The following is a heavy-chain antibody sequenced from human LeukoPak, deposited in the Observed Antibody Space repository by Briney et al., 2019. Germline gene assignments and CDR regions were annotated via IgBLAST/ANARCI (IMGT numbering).Heavy chain of an antibody. CDR2: IYTSGST. J-gene: IGHJ6*03. CDR1: GGSISSYY. V-gene: IGHV4-4*07. CDR3: ARARELLGLGYYYYYMDV. Sequence: SETLSLTCTVSGGSISSYYWSWIRQPAGKGLEWIGRIYTSGSTNYNPSLKSRVTMSVDTSKNQFSLKLSSVTAADTAVYYCARARELLGLGYYYYYMDVWGKGTTVTISS. D-gene: IGHD3-10*01.